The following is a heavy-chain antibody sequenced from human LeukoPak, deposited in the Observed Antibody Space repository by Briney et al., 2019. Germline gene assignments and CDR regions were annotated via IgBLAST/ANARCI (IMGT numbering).Heavy chain of an antibody. Sequence: GGSLRLSCAASGFTFDDYAMHWVRQAPGKGLEWVSGISWNSGSIGYADSVKGRFTISRDNAKNSLYLQMNSPRAEDTAVYYCARDLGYCSGGSCGTDYWGQGTLVTVSS. CDR3: ARDLGYCSGGSCGTDY. CDR2: ISWNSGSI. J-gene: IGHJ4*02. CDR1: GFTFDDYA. V-gene: IGHV3-9*01. D-gene: IGHD2-15*01.